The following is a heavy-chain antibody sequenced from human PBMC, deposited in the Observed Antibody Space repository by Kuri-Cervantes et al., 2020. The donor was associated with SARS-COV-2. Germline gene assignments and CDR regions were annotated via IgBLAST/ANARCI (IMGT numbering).Heavy chain of an antibody. V-gene: IGHV5-51*01. CDR3: ARQSRGATATVTTDYYYYGMDV. J-gene: IGHJ6*02. Sequence: KVSCKGSGYSFTSYWIGWVRQMPGKGLEWMGIIYPGDSDTRYSPSFQGQVTISADKSISTAYLQWSSLKASDTAMCYCARQSRGATATVTTDYYYYGMDVWGQGTTVTVSS. CDR2: IYPGDSDT. D-gene: IGHD4-17*01. CDR1: GYSFTSYW.